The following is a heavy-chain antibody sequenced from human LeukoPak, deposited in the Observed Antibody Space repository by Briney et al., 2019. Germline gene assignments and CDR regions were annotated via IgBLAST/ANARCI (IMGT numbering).Heavy chain of an antibody. CDR3: AKFWAWGGAIFPLYYGMDV. V-gene: IGHV4-59*08. CDR2: IYYSGST. D-gene: IGHD4/OR15-4a*01. Sequence: SETLSLTCTVSGGSISSYYWSWIRQPPGKGLEWIGYIYYSGSTNYNPSLKSRVTISVDTSKNQFSLKLSSVTAADTAVYYCAKFWAWGGAIFPLYYGMDVWGQGTTVTVSS. CDR1: GGSISSYY. J-gene: IGHJ6*02.